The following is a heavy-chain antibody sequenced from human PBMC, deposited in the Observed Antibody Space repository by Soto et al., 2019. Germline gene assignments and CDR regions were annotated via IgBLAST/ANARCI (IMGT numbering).Heavy chain of an antibody. V-gene: IGHV1-69*12. CDR3: ARHLGGNHYYYAMDV. J-gene: IGHJ6*02. CDR2: IIPIFGTA. Sequence: QVQLVQSGAEVKKPGSSVKVSGKASGGTFSSYAISWVRQAPGQGLEWMGGIIPIFGTADYAQKFQGRVTITADESTSTAYMDLSSLRSEDTAVYYCARHLGGNHYYYAMDVWGQGTTVTASS. CDR1: GGTFSSYA. D-gene: IGHD3-16*01.